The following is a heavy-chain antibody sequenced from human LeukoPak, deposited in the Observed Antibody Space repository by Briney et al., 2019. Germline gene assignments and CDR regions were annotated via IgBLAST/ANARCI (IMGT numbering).Heavy chain of an antibody. D-gene: IGHD5/OR15-5a*01. CDR3: ARGVNEDYFDY. CDR2: IYYSGST. V-gene: IGHV4-59*01. J-gene: IGHJ4*02. Sequence: SETLSLTCTVSGGSISSYYWSWIRQPPGKGLEWIGYIYYSGSTNYNPSLKSRATISVDASKNQFSLKLSSVTAADTAVYYCARGVNEDYFDYWGQGTLVTVSS. CDR1: GGSISSYY.